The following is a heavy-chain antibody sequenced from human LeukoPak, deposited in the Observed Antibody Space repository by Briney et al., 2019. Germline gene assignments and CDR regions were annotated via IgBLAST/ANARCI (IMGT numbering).Heavy chain of an antibody. V-gene: IGHV3-30*18. D-gene: IGHD2-21*01. CDR2: ISYDGSNE. CDR1: GFTFSTYG. J-gene: IGHJ4*02. CDR3: AKEFNRGLPDY. Sequence: GGSLRLSCAASGFTFSTYGMHWVRQAPGKGLEWVAVISYDGSNECYADSVKGRFTISRDNSKNTLYLQMSSLRAEDTAVYYCAKEFNRGLPDYWGQGTLVTVPS.